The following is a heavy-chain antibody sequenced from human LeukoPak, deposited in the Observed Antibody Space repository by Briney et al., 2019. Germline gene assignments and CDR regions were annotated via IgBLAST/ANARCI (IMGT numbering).Heavy chain of an antibody. CDR3: AREDYYGSGTNDY. Sequence: PSETLSLTCTVSGYSISSGYYWGWIRQPPGKGLEWIGSIYHSGSTYYNPSLKSRVTISVDTSKNQFSLKLSSVTAADTAVYYCAREDYYGSGTNDYWGQGTLSPSPQ. CDR2: IYHSGST. D-gene: IGHD3-10*01. CDR1: GYSISSGYY. V-gene: IGHV4-38-2*02. J-gene: IGHJ4*02.